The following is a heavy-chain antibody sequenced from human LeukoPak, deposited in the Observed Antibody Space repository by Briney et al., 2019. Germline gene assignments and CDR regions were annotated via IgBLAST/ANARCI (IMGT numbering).Heavy chain of an antibody. Sequence: PGGSLRLSCAASGFTFSIYTMNWVRQAPGKGLVWVSRINSDGSSTSYADSVKGRFTISRDNAKNTLYLQMNSLRAEDTAVYYCGNLDTPMVYWGQGTLVTVSS. V-gene: IGHV3-74*01. J-gene: IGHJ4*02. CDR3: GNLDTPMVY. CDR2: INSDGSST. CDR1: GFTFSIYT. D-gene: IGHD5-18*01.